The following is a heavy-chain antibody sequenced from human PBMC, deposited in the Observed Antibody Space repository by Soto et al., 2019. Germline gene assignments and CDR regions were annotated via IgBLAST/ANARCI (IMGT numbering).Heavy chain of an antibody. D-gene: IGHD1-26*01. Sequence: SETLSLTCTFSGGSISSSSYYLGWIRQPPGKGLEWIGSIYYSGSTNYNPSLKSRVTISVDTSKNQFSLKLSSVTAADTAVYYCARQTSGSYDYWGQGTLVTVSS. CDR1: GGSISSSSYY. V-gene: IGHV4-39*07. CDR3: ARQTSGSYDY. J-gene: IGHJ4*02. CDR2: IYYSGST.